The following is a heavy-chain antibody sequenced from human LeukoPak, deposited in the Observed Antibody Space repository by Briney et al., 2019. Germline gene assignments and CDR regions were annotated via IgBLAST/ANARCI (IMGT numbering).Heavy chain of an antibody. D-gene: IGHD1-1*01. CDR3: ARVVSYSNVVNWPDY. CDR2: IWSDGSNK. Sequence: GGSLRLSCAASGFTFSIYGMHWVRQAPGKGLEWVAIIWSDGSNKYYRESVKGRFTISRDKFKNTLYLQMTTVRMEQTAVSYCARVVSYSNVVNWPDYWGQGTLVTVSS. V-gene: IGHV3-33*01. CDR1: GFTFSIYG. J-gene: IGHJ4*01.